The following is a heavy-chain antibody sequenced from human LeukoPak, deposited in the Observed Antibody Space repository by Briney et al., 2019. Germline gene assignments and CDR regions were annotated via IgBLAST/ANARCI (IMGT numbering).Heavy chain of an antibody. Sequence: GGSLRLSCAASGFTFSSYEMNWVRQAPGKGLEWVSYISSSGSTIYYADSVKGRFTISRDNAKNSLYLQMNSLRAEDTAVYYCARYSSGWMVHVYWGQGTLVTVSS. V-gene: IGHV3-48*03. CDR3: ARYSSGWMVHVY. CDR2: ISSSGSTI. CDR1: GFTFSSYE. J-gene: IGHJ4*02. D-gene: IGHD6-19*01.